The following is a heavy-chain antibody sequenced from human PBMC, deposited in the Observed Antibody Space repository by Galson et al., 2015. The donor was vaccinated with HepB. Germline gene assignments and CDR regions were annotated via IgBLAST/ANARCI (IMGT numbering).Heavy chain of an antibody. D-gene: IGHD3-10*01. CDR3: SSGSGSYYIGLPGY. CDR1: GFTFSSYG. Sequence: SLRLSCAASGFTFSSYGMHWVRQAPGKGLEWVAFIRYDGSNKYYADSVKGRFTISRDNSKNTLYLQMNSLRAEDTAVYYCSSGSGSYYIGLPGYWGQGTLVTVSS. CDR2: IRYDGSNK. V-gene: IGHV3-30*02. J-gene: IGHJ4*02.